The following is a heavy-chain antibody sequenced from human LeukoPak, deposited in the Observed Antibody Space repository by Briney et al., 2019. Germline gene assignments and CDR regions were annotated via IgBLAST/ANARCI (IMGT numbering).Heavy chain of an antibody. CDR2: ISSSSSTT. V-gene: IGHV3-48*04. CDR1: GFTLSSYG. Sequence: PGGSLRLSCAASGFTLSSYGMNWVRQAPGKGLEWVSYISSSSSTTYYADSVKGRFTISRDNAKNSLYLQMNSLRAEDTAVYYCARDEPNYYYMDVWGKGTTVTVSS. J-gene: IGHJ6*03. CDR3: ARDEPNYYYMDV.